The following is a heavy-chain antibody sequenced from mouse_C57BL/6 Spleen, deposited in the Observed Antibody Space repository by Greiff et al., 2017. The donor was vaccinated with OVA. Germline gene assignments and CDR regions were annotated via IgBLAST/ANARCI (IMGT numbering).Heavy chain of an antibody. Sequence: QVQLQQPGTELVKPGASVKLSCKASGYTFTSYWMHWVKQRPGQGLEWIGNINPSNGGTNYNEKFKSKATLTVDKSSSTAYMQRSSLTSEDSAVYYCARWRSGHVNYFDYWGQGTTLTVSS. CDR3: ARWRSGHVNYFDY. V-gene: IGHV1-53*01. D-gene: IGHD3-2*02. CDR2: INPSNGGT. CDR1: GYTFTSYW. J-gene: IGHJ2*01.